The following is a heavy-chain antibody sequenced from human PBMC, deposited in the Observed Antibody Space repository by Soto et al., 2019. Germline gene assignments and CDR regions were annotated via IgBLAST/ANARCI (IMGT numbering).Heavy chain of an antibody. D-gene: IGHD6-19*01. V-gene: IGHV3-9*01. CDR3: AKGGRAVADTGYYYYGMDV. CDR1: GFTFDDYA. J-gene: IGHJ6*02. CDR2: ISWNSGSI. Sequence: PVGSLRLSCAASGFTFDDYAMHWVRQAPGKGLEWASGISWNSGSIGYADSVKGRFTISRDNAKNSLYLQMNSLRAEDTALYYCAKGGRAVADTGYYYYGMDVWGQGTTVTVSS.